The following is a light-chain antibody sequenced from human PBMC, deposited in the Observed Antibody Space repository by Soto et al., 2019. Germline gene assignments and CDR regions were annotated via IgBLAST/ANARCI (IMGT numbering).Light chain of an antibody. CDR3: QQYGSSGT. V-gene: IGKV3D-20*01. Sequence: EVLLTQSPSTLSLSAGERATLSCGTSQSVRNYLAWYQQQPGQAPRLLIYDASSRATGIPDRLSGSGSGTDFTITISRPEPEDFAVYYCQQYGSSGTFGQGTKVDIK. CDR1: QSVRNY. CDR2: DAS. J-gene: IGKJ1*01.